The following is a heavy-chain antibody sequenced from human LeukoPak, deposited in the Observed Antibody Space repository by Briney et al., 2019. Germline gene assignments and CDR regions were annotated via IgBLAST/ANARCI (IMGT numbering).Heavy chain of an antibody. J-gene: IGHJ3*02. Sequence: KTSQTLSLTCTVSGGSISSGSYYWSWIRQPAGKGLEWIGRIYTSGSTNYNPSLKSRVTISVDTSKNQFSLKLSSVTAADTAVYYCAAQDYDFWSVPIWGQGTMVTVSS. V-gene: IGHV4-61*02. D-gene: IGHD3-3*01. CDR3: AAQDYDFWSVPI. CDR2: IYTSGST. CDR1: GGSISSGSYY.